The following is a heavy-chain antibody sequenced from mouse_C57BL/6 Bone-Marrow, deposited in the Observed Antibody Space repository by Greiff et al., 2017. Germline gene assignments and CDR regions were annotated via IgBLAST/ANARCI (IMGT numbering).Heavy chain of an antibody. V-gene: IGHV1-74*01. D-gene: IGHD2-1*01. CDR2: IHPSDSAT. CDR3: AIPIYYGYYDPYWYFDV. J-gene: IGHJ1*03. Sequence: LEWIGRIHPSDSATNYNQKFKGKATLTVDKSSSTACMQLSSLTSEDSAVYYCAIPIYYGYYDPYWYFDVWGTGTTVTVSS.